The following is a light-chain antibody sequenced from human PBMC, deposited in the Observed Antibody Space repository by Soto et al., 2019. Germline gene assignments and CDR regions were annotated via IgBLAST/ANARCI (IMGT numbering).Light chain of an antibody. V-gene: IGLV4-69*01. J-gene: IGLJ7*01. Sequence: QLVLTQSPSASASLGASVKLTCTLSSGHSSYTIAWHQQQPQKGPRYLMKVNSDGSHSKGDGIPDRFSGSSSGAERYLTISSLQSEDEADYYCQTWGTGIQVFGAGTQLTVL. CDR2: VNSDGSH. CDR1: SGHSSYT. CDR3: QTWGTGIQV.